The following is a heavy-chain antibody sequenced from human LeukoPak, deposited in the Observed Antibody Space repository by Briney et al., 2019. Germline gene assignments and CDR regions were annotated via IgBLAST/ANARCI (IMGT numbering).Heavy chain of an antibody. V-gene: IGHV3-23*01. CDR2: ISGSGNST. D-gene: IGHD2-8*01. Sequence: GGSLRLSCAASGLTFSGSAMSWVRQAPGKGLEWVSLISGSGNSTYYADSVKGRFTISRDNSKNTLYLQMNSLRAEDTAMYFCGSDPNGDYVGALGFWGRGTLVTVSS. CDR3: GSDPNGDYVGALGF. CDR1: GLTFSGSA. J-gene: IGHJ4*01.